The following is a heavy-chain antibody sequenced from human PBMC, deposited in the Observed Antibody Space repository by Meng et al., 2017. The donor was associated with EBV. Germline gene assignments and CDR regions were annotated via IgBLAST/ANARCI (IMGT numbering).Heavy chain of an antibody. CDR3: ARVGIAVAGTGDY. CDR1: GYTFTGYY. V-gene: IGHV1-2*06. J-gene: IGHJ4*02. Sequence: QVLLVQSGAGGKKPGASVKVSCKASGYTFTGYYMHRVRQAPGQGLEWMGRINPNSGGTNYAQKFQGRVTMTRDTCISTAYMELSRLRSDDTAVYYCARVGIAVAGTGDYWGQGTLVTVSS. D-gene: IGHD6-19*01. CDR2: INPNSGGT.